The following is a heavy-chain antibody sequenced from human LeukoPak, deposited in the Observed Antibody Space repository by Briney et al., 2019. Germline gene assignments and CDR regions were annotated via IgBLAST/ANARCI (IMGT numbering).Heavy chain of an antibody. V-gene: IGHV3-66*04. Sequence: GGSLRLSCAASGFTFSSYAMSWVRQAPGKGLEWVSVIYGGGSTYYADSVKGRFTISRDNSKNSLYLQMNSLRAEDTAVYYCARHEGITMIMNWGQGTLVTVSS. CDR2: IYGGGST. J-gene: IGHJ4*02. D-gene: IGHD3-22*01. CDR1: GFTFSSYA. CDR3: ARHEGITMIMN.